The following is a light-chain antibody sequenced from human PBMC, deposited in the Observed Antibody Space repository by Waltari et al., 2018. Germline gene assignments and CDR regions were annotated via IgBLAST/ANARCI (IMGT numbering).Light chain of an antibody. J-gene: IGKJ1*01. Sequence: DIQSTQSPSSLSASVGDRVTITCRASQTINHWLAWYQQKPGTAPKLLIYKASTLESGVPSRFSGSGSGTEFTLTISSLQPGDFATYYCQQFSSFPWTFGHGTKVEIK. CDR3: QQFSSFPWT. CDR1: QTINHW. CDR2: KAS. V-gene: IGKV1-5*03.